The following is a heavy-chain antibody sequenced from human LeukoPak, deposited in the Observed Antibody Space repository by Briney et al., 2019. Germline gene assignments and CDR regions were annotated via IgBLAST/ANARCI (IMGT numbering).Heavy chain of an antibody. CDR1: GFTFSSYA. CDR2: ISYDGSNK. J-gene: IGHJ4*02. V-gene: IGHV3-30*04. D-gene: IGHD6-19*01. CDR3: ARSIAVAGSY. Sequence: PGRSLRLSCAASGFTFSSYAMHWVRQAPGKGLEWVAVISYDGSNKYYADSVKGRFTISRGNSKNTLYLQMNSLRAEDTAVYYCARSIAVAGSYWGQGTLVTVSS.